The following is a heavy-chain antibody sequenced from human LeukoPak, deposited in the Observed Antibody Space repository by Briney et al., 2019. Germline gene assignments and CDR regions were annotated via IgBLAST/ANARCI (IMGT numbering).Heavy chain of an antibody. CDR1: GGSISSFY. J-gene: IGHJ3*02. D-gene: IGHD3-22*01. V-gene: IGHV4-59*12. CDR2: IYFSWST. CDR3: ARDWRSSYYYDRSGNPKSQGFDI. Sequence: SETLSLTCTVSGGSISSFYWSWFYWSWIRQPPGKGLEWIGYIYFSWSTNYNPSLKSRVTISVDSSKNQFSLNLSSVTAADTAVYYCARDWRSSYYYDRSGNPKSQGFDIWGQGTMVTVSS.